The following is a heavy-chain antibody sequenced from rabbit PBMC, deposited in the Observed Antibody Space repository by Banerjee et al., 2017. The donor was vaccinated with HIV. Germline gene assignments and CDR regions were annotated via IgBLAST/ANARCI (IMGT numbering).Heavy chain of an antibody. CDR1: GFDFSNYG. V-gene: IGHV1S45*01. CDR2: IDPVFGST. CDR3: ARDLAGVIGWNFSL. J-gene: IGHJ4*01. D-gene: IGHD4-1*01. Sequence: QEQLVESGGGLVTPGGNLTLTCKASGFDFSNYGVSWVRQAPGKGLEWIGYIDPVFGSTSYASWAKGRFTISKTSSTTVTLQMTSLTAADTATYFCARDLAGVIGWNFSLWGPGTLVTVS.